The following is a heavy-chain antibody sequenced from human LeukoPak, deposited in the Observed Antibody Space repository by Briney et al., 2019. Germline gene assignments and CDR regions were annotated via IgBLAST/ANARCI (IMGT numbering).Heavy chain of an antibody. V-gene: IGHV3-20*04. CDR3: ARDDCSGGSSPHHY. D-gene: IGHD2-15*01. Sequence: GGSLRLSCAASGFTFDDFGMSWVRQAPGKGLEWVSAINWNGGSTNYVDSVKGRFTISRDNAKNSLYLQMNSLRVEDTALYYCARDDCSGGSSPHHYWGRGTLFTVSS. CDR1: GFTFDDFG. J-gene: IGHJ4*02. CDR2: INWNGGST.